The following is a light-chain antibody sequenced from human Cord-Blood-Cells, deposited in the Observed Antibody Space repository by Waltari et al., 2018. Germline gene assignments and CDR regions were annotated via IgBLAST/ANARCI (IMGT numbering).Light chain of an antibody. V-gene: IGKV3-15*01. CDR2: GAS. CDR3: QQYNNWPLG. Sequence: EIVMMQSPATLSVSPGERATLSCRASQSVSSNLAWYQQKPGQAPRLPIYGASTRATGIPARFSGSGSGTEFTLTISSLQSEDFAVYYCQQYNNWPLGFGQGTKVEIK. CDR1: QSVSSN. J-gene: IGKJ1*01.